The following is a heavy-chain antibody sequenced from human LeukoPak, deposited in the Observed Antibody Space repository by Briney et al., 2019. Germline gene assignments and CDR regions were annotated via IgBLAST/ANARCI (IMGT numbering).Heavy chain of an antibody. J-gene: IGHJ4*02. CDR2: IWYDGSNK. Sequence: PGRSLGLSCAASGFTFSSYGMHWVRQAPGKGLEWVAVIWYDGSNKYYADSVKGRFTISRDNSKNTLYLQMNSLRAEDTAVYYCAKDWQGNYYDSSGYYPIFDYWGQGTLVTASS. V-gene: IGHV3-33*06. CDR3: AKDWQGNYYDSSGYYPIFDY. D-gene: IGHD3-22*01. CDR1: GFTFSSYG.